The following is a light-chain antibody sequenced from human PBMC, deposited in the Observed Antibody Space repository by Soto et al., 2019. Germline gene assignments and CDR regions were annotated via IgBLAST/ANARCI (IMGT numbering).Light chain of an antibody. J-gene: IGLJ2*01. CDR1: SSDIGAYDY. Sequence: QSALTQPASVSGSPGQSIIISCSGSSSDIGAYDYVSWYQQHPGKAPKLLIYEVTSRPSGVSHRFSGSKSGNTASLSISGLQLEDDADYYCSSYTSTSTPLIFGGGTKLTVL. CDR3: SSYTSTSTPLI. CDR2: EVT. V-gene: IGLV2-14*01.